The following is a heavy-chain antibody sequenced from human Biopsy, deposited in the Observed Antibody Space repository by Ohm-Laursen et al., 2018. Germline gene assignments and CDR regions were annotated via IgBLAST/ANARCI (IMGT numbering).Heavy chain of an antibody. CDR1: GFSVSSYD. Sequence: SLRLSCSASGFSVSSYDMNWVRQAPGTGLEWISYISETSSHIYDADSVRGRFTVARDIAKNSLYLQLNSLRVEETAVYYCARDASRRAREGGMDVWGQGTTVTVSS. J-gene: IGHJ6*02. V-gene: IGHV3-21*01. D-gene: IGHD6-6*01. CDR3: ARDASRRAREGGMDV. CDR2: ISETSSHI.